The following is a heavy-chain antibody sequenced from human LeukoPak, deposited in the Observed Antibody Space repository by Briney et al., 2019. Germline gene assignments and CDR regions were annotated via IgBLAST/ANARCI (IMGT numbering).Heavy chain of an antibody. CDR2: IYYSGST. D-gene: IGHD3-22*01. CDR1: GGSICSSSYY. J-gene: IGHJ3*02. V-gene: IGHV4-39*01. CDR3: ARRYYYDSSGYYSDAFDI. Sequence: PSETLSLTCTVSGGSICSSSYYWGWIRQPPGKGLGWIGCIYYSGSTYYKPSLNCRVTIFVDTSKNQFSLKLSSVTAADTAVYYCARRYYYDSSGYYSDAFDIWGQGTMVTVSS.